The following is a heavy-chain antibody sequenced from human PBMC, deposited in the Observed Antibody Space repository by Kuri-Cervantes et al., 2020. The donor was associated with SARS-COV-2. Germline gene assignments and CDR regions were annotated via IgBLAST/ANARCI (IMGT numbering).Heavy chain of an antibody. Sequence: GESLKISCVASGFTFSSHDVHWVRQPTGKGLEWVSGIATAGDPYFAASVTGRFTISRENAKNSLYLQMDSLRAGDTAVYYCARVSWGGDGFDIWGQGTMVTVSS. J-gene: IGHJ3*02. CDR2: IATAGDP. V-gene: IGHV3-13*05. D-gene: IGHD3-16*01. CDR3: ARVSWGGDGFDI. CDR1: GFTFSSHD.